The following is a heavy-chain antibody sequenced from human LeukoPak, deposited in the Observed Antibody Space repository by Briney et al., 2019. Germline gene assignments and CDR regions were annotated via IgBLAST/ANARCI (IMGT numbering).Heavy chain of an antibody. V-gene: IGHV3-30*18. CDR3: AKDPNCGGDCFFDY. J-gene: IGHJ4*02. CDR2: LSYDGNHK. D-gene: IGHD2-21*02. CDR1: GFTFSSYG. Sequence: GRSLRLSCAGSGFTFSSYGMHWVRQAPGKGLEWLAVLSYDGNHKYYADSVKGRFTISRDNSKNTLYLQMNSLRAEDTAVYYCAKDPNCGGDCFFDYWGQGTLVTVSS.